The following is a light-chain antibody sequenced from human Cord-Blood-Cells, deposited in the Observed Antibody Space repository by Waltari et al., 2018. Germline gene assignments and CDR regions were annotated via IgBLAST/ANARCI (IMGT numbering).Light chain of an antibody. CDR3: QQYNNWSYT. J-gene: IGKJ2*01. Sequence: EIVMTQSPATLSVSPGERATLPCRASQRVSSNLAWYQQKPGQAPRLLIYGASTRATGIPARFSGSGSGTELTLTISSLQSEDFAVYYCQQYNNWSYTFGQGTKLEIK. CDR1: QRVSSN. CDR2: GAS. V-gene: IGKV3-15*01.